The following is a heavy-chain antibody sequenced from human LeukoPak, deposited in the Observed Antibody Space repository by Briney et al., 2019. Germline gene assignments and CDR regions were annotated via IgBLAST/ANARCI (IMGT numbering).Heavy chain of an antibody. CDR3: AELGITMIGGV. Sequence: GGSLRPSCAASGFTFSSYEMNWVRQAPGKGLEWVSYISSSGSTIYYADSVKGRFTISRDNTKNSLYLQMNSLRAEDTAVYYCAELGITMIGGVWGKGTTVTISS. V-gene: IGHV3-48*03. CDR2: ISSSGSTI. J-gene: IGHJ6*04. CDR1: GFTFSSYE. D-gene: IGHD3-10*02.